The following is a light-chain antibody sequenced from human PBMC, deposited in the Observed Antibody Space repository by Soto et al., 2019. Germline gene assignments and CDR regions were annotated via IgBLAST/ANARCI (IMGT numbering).Light chain of an antibody. CDR1: SSDVGGYDH. Sequence: QSALTQPPSASGSPGQSVTIPCTGTSSDVGGYDHVSWYQQHPGKAPKLIIYEVTKRPAGVPDRFSGSKSGNTASLTVSGLQAEDEAAYFCSSDAGNYNYVFGTGTKLTV. V-gene: IGLV2-8*01. CDR3: SSDAGNYNYV. J-gene: IGLJ1*01. CDR2: EVT.